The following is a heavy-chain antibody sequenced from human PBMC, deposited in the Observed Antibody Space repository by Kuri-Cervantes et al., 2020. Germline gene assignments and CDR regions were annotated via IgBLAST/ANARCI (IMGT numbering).Heavy chain of an antibody. D-gene: IGHD3-16*01. V-gene: IGHV3-23*01. CDR1: GFTFGDYA. Sequence: GGSLRLSCTASGFTFGDYAMSWVRQAPGKGLEWVSTFSDSTYYADSVQGRFTISRDTSRNTLYLQMNSLRAEDTVKYFCAKPISLRTTWGNDFDLWGQGTMVTVSS. J-gene: IGHJ3*01. CDR3: AKPISLRTTWGNDFDL. CDR2: FSDST.